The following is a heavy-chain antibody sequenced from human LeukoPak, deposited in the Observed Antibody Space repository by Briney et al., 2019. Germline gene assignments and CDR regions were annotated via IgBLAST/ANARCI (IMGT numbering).Heavy chain of an antibody. D-gene: IGHD6-19*01. Sequence: PSETLSLTCSVSGGSITSYYWSWIRQPPGKGLEWIGHVSDGGRTNYSPSLRSRVSISVDTSKNQFSLKLSSVTAADTAVYYCASTSSEAVAGYNWFDPWGQGTLVTVSS. CDR3: ASTSSEAVAGYNWFDP. CDR2: VSDGGRT. V-gene: IGHV4-59*12. CDR1: GGSITSYY. J-gene: IGHJ5*02.